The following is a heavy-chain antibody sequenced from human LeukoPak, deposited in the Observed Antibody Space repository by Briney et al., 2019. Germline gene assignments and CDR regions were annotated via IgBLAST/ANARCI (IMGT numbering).Heavy chain of an antibody. CDR3: ARGVYSGYDFYYFDY. Sequence: PGGSLRLSCAASGFTFSSYWMHWVRQAPGKGLEWVANIKQDGSEKYYVDSVKGRFTISRDNAKNSLYLQMNSLRAEDTAVYYCARGVYSGYDFYYFDYWGQGTLVTVSS. J-gene: IGHJ4*02. CDR1: GFTFSSYW. V-gene: IGHV3-7*03. CDR2: IKQDGSEK. D-gene: IGHD5-12*01.